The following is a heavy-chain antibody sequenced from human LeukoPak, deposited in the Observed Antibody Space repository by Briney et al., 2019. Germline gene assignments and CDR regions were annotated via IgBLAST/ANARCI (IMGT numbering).Heavy chain of an antibody. V-gene: IGHV1-18*01. D-gene: IGHD6-19*01. J-gene: IGHJ6*02. CDR2: ISAYNGNT. Sequence: ASVKVSCKASGYTFTSYGISWVRQAPGQGLEWMGWISAYNGNTNYAQKLQGRVTMTTDTSTSTAYMELRSLRSDDTAVYYCARDPDSSGPQGIDYYYYGIDVWGQGTTVTVSS. CDR3: ARDPDSSGPQGIDYYYYGIDV. CDR1: GYTFTSYG.